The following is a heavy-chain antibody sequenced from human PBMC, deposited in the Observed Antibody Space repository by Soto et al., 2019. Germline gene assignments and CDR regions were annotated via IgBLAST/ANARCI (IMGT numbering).Heavy chain of an antibody. D-gene: IGHD3-22*01. CDR3: ARDWSRYYDNSGRIWFY. CDR1: GYTFRSYG. J-gene: IGHJ4*02. V-gene: IGHV1-18*04. CDR2: ISAYNGDT. Sequence: QIQLVQSGGEVKKPGASVKVSCKASGYTFRSYGISWVRQAPGQGLEWVGWISAYNGDTHYAPKFQDRITLTTETSTDTAYMELRSLRLDDTAEYYCARDWSRYYDNSGRIWFYWGQGSLVTVSS.